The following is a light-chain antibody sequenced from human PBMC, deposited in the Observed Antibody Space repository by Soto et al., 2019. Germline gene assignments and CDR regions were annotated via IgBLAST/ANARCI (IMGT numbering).Light chain of an antibody. Sequence: QSPSPITKKKGDRFIITCRSGQSISSYLSWYQQKPGKAPKLLIHQASTLQSGVPSRFSGSGSGTEFTLNISSLQPDDFATYYCEEYKSLFERFG. CDR2: QAS. CDR3: EEYKSLFER. CDR1: QSISSY. V-gene: IGKV1-5*03. J-gene: IGKJ2*01.